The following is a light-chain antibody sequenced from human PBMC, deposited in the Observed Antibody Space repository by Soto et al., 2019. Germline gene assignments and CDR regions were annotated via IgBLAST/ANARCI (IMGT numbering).Light chain of an antibody. Sequence: EILMTQSPATLSVSPGERATLSCRASQSVSSNLAWYQQKPGQAPRLLIYGASTRATGIPARFSGWGSGTEFTLTLSSLQSEDFAVYYCQEYNYWHPITFGGGTKVDIK. V-gene: IGKV3-15*01. CDR1: QSVSSN. CDR3: QEYNYWHPIT. J-gene: IGKJ4*01. CDR2: GAS.